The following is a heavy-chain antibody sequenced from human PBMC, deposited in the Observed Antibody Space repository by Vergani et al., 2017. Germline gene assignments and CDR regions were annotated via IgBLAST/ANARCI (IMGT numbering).Heavy chain of an antibody. D-gene: IGHD2-2*01. CDR2: INPNSGGT. V-gene: IGHV1-2*02. J-gene: IGHJ6*02. Sequence: QLVQSGPEVKKPGTSVKVSCKASGFTFTSSAMQWVRQARGQRLEWMGWINPNSGGTNYAQKFQGRVTMTRDTSISTAYMELSRLRSDDTAVYYCARERGCSSTSCYGMDVWGQGP. CDR3: ARERGCSSTSCYGMDV. CDR1: GFTFTSSA.